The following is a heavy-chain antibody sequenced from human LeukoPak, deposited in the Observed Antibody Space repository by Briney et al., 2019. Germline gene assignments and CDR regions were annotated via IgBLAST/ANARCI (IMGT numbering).Heavy chain of an antibody. CDR1: GFTVSTNY. J-gene: IGHJ4*02. Sequence: GGSLRLSCAASGFTVSTNYMSWARQAPGKGLEWVSLIYSGGSTYYADSVKGRFTISRDNSKNTLYLQMNSLRAEDTAVYYCARDSGQRGFSYGDWGQGTLVTVSS. CDR3: ARDSGQRGFSYGD. D-gene: IGHD5-18*01. V-gene: IGHV3-53*01. CDR2: IYSGGST.